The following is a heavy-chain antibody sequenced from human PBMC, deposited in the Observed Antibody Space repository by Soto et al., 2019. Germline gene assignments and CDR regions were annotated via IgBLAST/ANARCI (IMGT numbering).Heavy chain of an antibody. D-gene: IGHD6-13*01. CDR1: EYTFTDYY. CDR3: ANAAYSTSWYDF. Sequence: QVQLVQSGAEVKKPGASVKLSCKSSEYTFTDYYIHWVRQAPGQGLEWMGLINPSGGSTSYPQKFQGRVTLTRDTSTSTVYMELSSLRSEDTAVYYCANAAYSTSWYDFWGQGTLVTVYS. CDR2: INPSGGST. V-gene: IGHV1-46*01. J-gene: IGHJ5*01.